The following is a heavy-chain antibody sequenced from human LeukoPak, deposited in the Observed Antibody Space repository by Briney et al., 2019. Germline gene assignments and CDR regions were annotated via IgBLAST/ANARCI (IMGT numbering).Heavy chain of an antibody. J-gene: IGHJ4*02. CDR3: AKPTRITIFGVAEYYFDY. Sequence: GGSRRLSCAASGFTFSSYGMHWVRQAPGKGLEWVAFIRYDGSNKYYADSVKGRFTISRENSKNTLYLQMNSLRAEDTAVYYCAKPTRITIFGVAEYYFDYWGQGTLVTVSS. D-gene: IGHD3-3*01. CDR2: IRYDGSNK. CDR1: GFTFSSYG. V-gene: IGHV3-30*02.